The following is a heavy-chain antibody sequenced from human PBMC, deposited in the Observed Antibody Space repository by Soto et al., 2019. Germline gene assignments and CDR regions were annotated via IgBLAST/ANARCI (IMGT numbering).Heavy chain of an antibody. D-gene: IGHD4-17*01. CDR1: GFTFSSYS. J-gene: IGHJ4*02. CDR2: ISSSSSYI. Sequence: PGGSLRLSCAASGFTFSSYSMNWVRQAPGKGLEWVSSISSSSSYIYYADSVKGRFTISRDNAKNSLYLQMNSLRAEDTAVYYCAKEQLLNYGDDVNYWGQGTLVTVSS. V-gene: IGHV3-21*01. CDR3: AKEQLLNYGDDVNY.